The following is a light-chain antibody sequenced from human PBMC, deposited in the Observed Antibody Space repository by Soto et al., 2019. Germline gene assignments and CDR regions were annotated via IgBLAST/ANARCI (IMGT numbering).Light chain of an antibody. CDR3: QQYSTYPAWT. J-gene: IGKJ1*01. CDR1: QNINSW. Sequence: DIQMTQSPSTLPASVGDRVTITCRASQNINSWLAWYQQKPGKSPKLLIYKASSLKSGVPSRFSGSGSGTEFIFTISSLQPEDFATYYCQQYSTYPAWTFGQGTQVEIK. V-gene: IGKV1-5*03. CDR2: KAS.